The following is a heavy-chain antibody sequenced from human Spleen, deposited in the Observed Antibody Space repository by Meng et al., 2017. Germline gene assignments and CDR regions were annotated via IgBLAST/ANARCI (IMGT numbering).Heavy chain of an antibody. CDR3: ARVSTNYSNRSSHFDY. J-gene: IGHJ4*02. Sequence: QVKLQQWGAGLLKPAEPLSLPCAGYGGSFSGSNWSWIRQPPGKGLEWIGEINHSGSTNYNPSLKSRVTISVDTSKNQFSLKLSSVTAADTAVYYCARVSTNYSNRSSHFDYWGQGTLVTVSS. CDR1: GGSFSGSN. D-gene: IGHD4-11*01. V-gene: IGHV4-34*01. CDR2: INHSGST.